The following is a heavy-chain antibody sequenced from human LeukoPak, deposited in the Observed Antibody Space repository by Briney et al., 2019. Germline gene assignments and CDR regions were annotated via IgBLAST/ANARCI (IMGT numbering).Heavy chain of an antibody. J-gene: IGHJ4*02. CDR2: ISYDGSNK. CDR3: AKEPSAAAGDY. CDR1: GFTFSSYG. Sequence: GGSLRRSGAASGFTFSSYGMHWVRQAPGKGLEWVAVISYDGSNKYYADSVKGRFTISRDNSKNTLYLQMNSLRAEDTAVYYCAKEPSAAAGDYWGQGTLVTVSS. D-gene: IGHD6-13*01. V-gene: IGHV3-30*18.